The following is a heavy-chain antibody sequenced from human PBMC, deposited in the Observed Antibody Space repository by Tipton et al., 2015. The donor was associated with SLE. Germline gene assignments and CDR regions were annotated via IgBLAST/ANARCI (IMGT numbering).Heavy chain of an antibody. Sequence: SLRLSCAASGFTFSSYAMSWVRQAPGKGLEWVANIKQDGSEKYYVDSVKGRFTISRDNAKNSLYLQMNSLRAEDTAVYYCAREPSSDAFDIWGQGTMVTVSS. V-gene: IGHV3-7*01. CDR1: GFTFSSYA. J-gene: IGHJ3*02. D-gene: IGHD2-15*01. CDR2: IKQDGSEK. CDR3: AREPSSDAFDI.